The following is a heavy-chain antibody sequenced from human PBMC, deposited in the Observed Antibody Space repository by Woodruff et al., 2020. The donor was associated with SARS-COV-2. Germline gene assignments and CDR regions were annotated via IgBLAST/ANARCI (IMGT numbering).Heavy chain of an antibody. CDR2: T. D-gene: IGHD2-15*01. Sequence: TIYAQKFQGRVTMTEDTSTDTAYMELSSLRSEDTAVYYCATGPGIAATGWFDPWGQGTLVTVSS. J-gene: IGHJ5*02. CDR3: ATGPGIAATGWFDP. V-gene: IGHV1-24*01.